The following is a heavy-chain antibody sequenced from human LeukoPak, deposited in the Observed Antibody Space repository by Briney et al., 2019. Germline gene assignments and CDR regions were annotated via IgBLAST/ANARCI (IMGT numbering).Heavy chain of an antibody. J-gene: IGHJ3*02. CDR3: LRTGTTTKDAFDI. D-gene: IGHD1-7*01. CDR2: IRYDGSNK. V-gene: IGHV3-30*02. CDR1: GFTFSSYG. Sequence: PGGSLRLSCAASGFTFSSYGMHWVRQAPGKGLEWVAFIRYDGSNKYYADSVKGRFTISRDNSKNTLYLQMNSLRAEDTAVYYCLRTGTTTKDAFDIWGQGTMVTVSS.